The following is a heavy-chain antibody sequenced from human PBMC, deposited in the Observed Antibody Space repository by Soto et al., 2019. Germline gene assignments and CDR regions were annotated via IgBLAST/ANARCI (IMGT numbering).Heavy chain of an antibody. Sequence: QVRLVHSETEVKKPGASVNVSCKACGYAFTSYTISWVRQAPGQGLEWMGWISANNGNTEFAQKFQDRLTMIADTTTSTAYLELRNLRPDDTAVYYCARSLPWFDPWGQGTLVAVSS. J-gene: IGHJ5*02. CDR1: GYAFTSYT. CDR2: ISANNGNT. CDR3: ARSLPWFDP. V-gene: IGHV1-18*01.